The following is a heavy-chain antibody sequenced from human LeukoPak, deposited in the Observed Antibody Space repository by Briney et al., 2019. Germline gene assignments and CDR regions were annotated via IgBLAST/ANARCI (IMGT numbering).Heavy chain of an antibody. J-gene: IGHJ4*02. CDR1: GGSFSGYY. CDR2: INHSGST. CDR3: ARRLSSGWYFRFDY. D-gene: IGHD6-19*01. Sequence: SETLSLTCAVYGGSFSGYYWSWIRQPPGKGLGWIGEINHSGSTNYNPSLKSRVTISVDTSKNQFSLKLSSVTAADTAVYYCARRLSSGWYFRFDYWGQGTLVTVSS. V-gene: IGHV4-34*01.